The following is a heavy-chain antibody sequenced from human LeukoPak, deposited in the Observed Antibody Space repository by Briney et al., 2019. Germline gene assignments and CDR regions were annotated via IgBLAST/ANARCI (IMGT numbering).Heavy chain of an antibody. D-gene: IGHD3-3*01. CDR1: GFTFSSYG. V-gene: IGHV3-21*01. CDR3: ARDQAIFGVVDQEEGDY. CDR2: ISSSSSYI. J-gene: IGHJ4*02. Sequence: PGGSLRLSCAASGFTFSSYGMNWVRQAPGKGLEWVSSISSSSSYIYYADSVKGRFTISRDNAKNSLYLQMNSLRPEDTAVYYCARDQAIFGVVDQEEGDYWGQGTLITVSS.